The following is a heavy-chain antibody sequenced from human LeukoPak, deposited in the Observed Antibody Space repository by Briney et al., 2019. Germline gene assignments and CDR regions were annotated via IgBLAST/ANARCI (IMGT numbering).Heavy chain of an antibody. CDR2: ISGSGGST. CDR3: AKGLIAAAPLFDY. CDR1: GFTFGSYA. J-gene: IGHJ4*02. Sequence: GGSLRLSCAASGFTFGSYAIIWVRQAPGKGLEWVSGISGSGGSTHYADSGKGRFTISRDNSKNTLYLQMNSLRAEDTAVYYCAKGLIAAAPLFDYWGQGTLVTVSS. D-gene: IGHD6-13*01. V-gene: IGHV3-23*01.